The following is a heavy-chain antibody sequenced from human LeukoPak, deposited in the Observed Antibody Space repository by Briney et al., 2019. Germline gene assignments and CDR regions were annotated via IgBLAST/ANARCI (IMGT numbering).Heavy chain of an antibody. CDR2: IYPGDSDT. Sequence: GESLKISCKGSGYSFTSYWIGWARQMPGKGLEWMGIIYPGDSDTRYSPSFQGQVTISADKSISTAYLQWSSLKASDTAMYYCARLGAMIVVAGAFDTWGQGTMVTVSS. D-gene: IGHD3-22*01. CDR3: ARLGAMIVVAGAFDT. V-gene: IGHV5-51*01. J-gene: IGHJ3*02. CDR1: GYSFTSYW.